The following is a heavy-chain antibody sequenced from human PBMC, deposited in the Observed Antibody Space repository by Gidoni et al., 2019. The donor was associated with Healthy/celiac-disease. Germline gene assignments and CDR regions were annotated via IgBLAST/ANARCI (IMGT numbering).Heavy chain of an antibody. CDR1: GLTFSSYD. Sequence: EVQLLESGGGLVQHGGSLRLSCADSGLTFSSYDMSWVRQAPGKGRAWVSAISGSGGSTYYADSVKGRFTISRDNSKNTLYLQMNSLRAEDTAVYYCAKDEWDIVVVVAATNAFDIWGQGTMVTVSS. D-gene: IGHD2-15*01. J-gene: IGHJ3*02. V-gene: IGHV3-23*01. CDR3: AKDEWDIVVVVAATNAFDI. CDR2: ISGSGGST.